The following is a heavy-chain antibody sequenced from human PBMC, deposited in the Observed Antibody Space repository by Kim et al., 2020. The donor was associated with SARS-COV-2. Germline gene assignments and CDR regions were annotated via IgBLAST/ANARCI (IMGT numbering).Heavy chain of an antibody. D-gene: IGHD3-16*02. CDR1: GFTFSSYA. J-gene: IGHJ3*02. V-gene: IGHV3-23*01. CDR2: LTSSGGSI. CDR3: VRDLDPFDYVWGSYRYDAFDI. Sequence: GGSLRLSCEASGFTFSSYAMSWVRQAPGKGLEWVSGLTSSGGSIYYADSVKGRFTISRDNSKNTLFLQMSSLRAEDTAVYHCVRDLDPFDYVWGSYRYDAFDIWGQGTMITVSS.